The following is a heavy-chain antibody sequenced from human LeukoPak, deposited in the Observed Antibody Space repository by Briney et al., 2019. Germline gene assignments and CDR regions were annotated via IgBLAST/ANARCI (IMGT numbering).Heavy chain of an antibody. CDR3: AREREHSGGYSGEYYYYYYMDV. J-gene: IGHJ6*03. CDR2: ISGSGGST. Sequence: PGGSLRLSCAASGFTFSSYAMSWVRQAPGKGLEWVSAISGSGGSTYYADSVKGRFTISRDNSKNTLYLQMNSLRAEDTAVYYCAREREHSGGYSGEYYYYYYMDVWGKGTTVTVSS. D-gene: IGHD1-26*01. CDR1: GFTFSSYA. V-gene: IGHV3-23*01.